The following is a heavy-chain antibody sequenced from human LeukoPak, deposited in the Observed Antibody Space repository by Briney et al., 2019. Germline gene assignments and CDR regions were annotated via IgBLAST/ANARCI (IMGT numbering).Heavy chain of an antibody. CDR2: ISYDGSNK. V-gene: IGHV3-30*18. CDR3: AKGNYGSGSKYYYYYYGMDV. J-gene: IGHJ6*02. D-gene: IGHD3-10*01. CDR1: GFTFSSYG. Sequence: GRSLRLSCAASGFTFSSYGMHWVRQAPGKGLEWVSVISYDGSNKYYADSVKGRFTISRDNSKNTLYLQMTSLRPEDTAVYYCAKGNYGSGSKYYYYYYGMDVWGQGTTVTVSS.